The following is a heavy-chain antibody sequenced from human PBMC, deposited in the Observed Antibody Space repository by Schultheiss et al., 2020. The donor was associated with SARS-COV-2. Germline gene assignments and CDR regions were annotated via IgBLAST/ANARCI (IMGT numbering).Heavy chain of an antibody. D-gene: IGHD6-13*01. J-gene: IGHJ6*02. CDR1: GFSFSSHS. CDR2: ISGSGGST. CDR3: ARDGRSWYDYYYYGMDV. Sequence: GESLKISCAASGFSFSSHSMNWVRQAPGKGLEWVSAISGSGGSTYYADSVKGRFTISRDNSKNTLYLQMNSLRAEDTAVYYCARDGRSWYDYYYYGMDVWGQGTTVTVSS. V-gene: IGHV3-23*01.